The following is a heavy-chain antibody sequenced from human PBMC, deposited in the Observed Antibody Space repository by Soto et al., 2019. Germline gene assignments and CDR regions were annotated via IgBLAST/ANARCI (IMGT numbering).Heavy chain of an antibody. CDR1: GFLFRNYD. V-gene: IGHV3-21*05. J-gene: IGHJ4*02. Sequence: EVRLVESGGDLLKSGGSLRLSCVGSGFLFRNYDMSWVRQAPGKGLEWLAHISTTGGDVRESDSVKGRFTISRDNARNSLSLQINFLSDEDTAVYYGTKSADGAGWGVVFWGQGTLV. CDR3: TKSADGAGWGVVF. D-gene: IGHD2-8*01. CDR2: ISTTGGDV.